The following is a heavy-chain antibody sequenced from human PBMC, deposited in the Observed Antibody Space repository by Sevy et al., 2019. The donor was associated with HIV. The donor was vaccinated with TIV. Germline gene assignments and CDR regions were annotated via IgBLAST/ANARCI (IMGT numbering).Heavy chain of an antibody. CDR1: GFTFSSYS. V-gene: IGHV3-48*02. Sequence: GGSLRLSCAASGFTFSSYSMNWVRQAPGKGLEWVSYISSSSSTIYYADSVKGRFTISRDNAKNSLYLQMNSLRDEDTAMYYCARDGAGYTVMVRAFDIWGQGTMVTVSS. J-gene: IGHJ3*02. CDR3: ARDGAGYTVMVRAFDI. CDR2: ISSSSSTI. D-gene: IGHD5-18*01.